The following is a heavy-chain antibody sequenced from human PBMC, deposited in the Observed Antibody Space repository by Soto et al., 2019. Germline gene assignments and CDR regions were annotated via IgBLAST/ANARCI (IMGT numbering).Heavy chain of an antibody. CDR2: IIPILGIA. J-gene: IGHJ4*02. D-gene: IGHD6-13*01. V-gene: IGHV1-69*02. CDR1: GGTFSSYT. Sequence: SVKVSFKASGGTFSSYTISWVRQAPGQGLEWMGRIIPILGIANYAQKFQGRVTITADKSTSTAYMELSSLRSEDTAVYYCARANGSSSSYNFDYWGQGTLVTVSS. CDR3: ARANGSSSSYNFDY.